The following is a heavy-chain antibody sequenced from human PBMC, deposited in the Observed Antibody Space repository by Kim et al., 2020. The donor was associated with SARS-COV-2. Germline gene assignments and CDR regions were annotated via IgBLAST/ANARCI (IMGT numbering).Heavy chain of an antibody. D-gene: IGHD3-10*01. Sequence: YGTAVKDRVTRSRDNSQNTLDLQMNSLRAEDTAVYYCASSGSGYYFDYWGQGTLVTVSS. J-gene: IGHJ4*02. CDR3: ASSGSGYYFDY. V-gene: IGHV3-33*01.